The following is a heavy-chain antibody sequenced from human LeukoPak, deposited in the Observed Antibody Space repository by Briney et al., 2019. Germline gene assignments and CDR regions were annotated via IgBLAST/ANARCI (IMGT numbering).Heavy chain of an antibody. CDR1: GFTFSSYA. Sequence: GGSLRLSCAASGFTFSSYAMHWVRQAPGKGLEWVAVISYDGSNKYYADSVKGRFTISRDNSKNTLYLQMNSLRAEDTAVYYCARADRMTWYYFDYWGQGTLVTVSS. CDR2: ISYDGSNK. CDR3: ARADRMTWYYFDY. D-gene: IGHD2-8*02. J-gene: IGHJ4*02. V-gene: IGHV3-30*04.